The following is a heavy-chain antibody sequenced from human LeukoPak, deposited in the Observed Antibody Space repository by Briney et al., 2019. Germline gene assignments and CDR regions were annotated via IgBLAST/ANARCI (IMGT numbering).Heavy chain of an antibody. J-gene: IGHJ4*01. V-gene: IGHV4-59*08. D-gene: IGHD2-2*01. CDR2: VYDTGDT. Sequence: PSETLSLTCTVSGGSISTYYWSWIRQPPGRGLESVGYVYDTGDTSYNPSLKSRVTMSLDTSKNQFFLTLTSVTAADTAIYYCARRATSGNYQMLHFDSWGQGILVAVSS. CDR3: ARRATSGNYQMLHFDS. CDR1: GGSISTYY.